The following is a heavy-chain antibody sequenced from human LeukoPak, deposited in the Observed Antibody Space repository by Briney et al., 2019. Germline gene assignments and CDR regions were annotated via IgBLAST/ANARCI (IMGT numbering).Heavy chain of an antibody. V-gene: IGHV4-59*01. Sequence: SETLSLTCIVSGDSINRYYWSWLRQPPGKGLEWIGYIHYSGASAYSPSLESRITMSVDTSKNQLSLKVTSVTAADTAVYYCARGSTGNYDPWGQGILVTVSS. CDR1: GDSINRYY. J-gene: IGHJ5*02. D-gene: IGHD4-11*01. CDR2: IHYSGAS. CDR3: ARGSTGNYDP.